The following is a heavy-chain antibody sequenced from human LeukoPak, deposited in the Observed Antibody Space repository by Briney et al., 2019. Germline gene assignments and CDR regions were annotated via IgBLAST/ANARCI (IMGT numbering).Heavy chain of an antibody. CDR1: GGSFSGYY. CDR3: ARGGYPGVPDY. J-gene: IGHJ4*02. Sequence: PSETLSLTCAVYGGSFSGYYWSWIRQPPGKGLEWIGEINHSGSTNYNPSLKSRVTISVDTSKNQFSLKLSSVTAADTAVYYCARGGYPGVPDYWGQGTLVTVSS. V-gene: IGHV4-34*01. CDR2: INHSGST. D-gene: IGHD2-2*03.